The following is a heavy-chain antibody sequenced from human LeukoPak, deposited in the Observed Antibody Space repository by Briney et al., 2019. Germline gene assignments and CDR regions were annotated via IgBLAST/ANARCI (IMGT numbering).Heavy chain of an antibody. D-gene: IGHD6-19*01. J-gene: IGHJ4*02. Sequence: GGSLRLSCAASGFTFDDYAMHWVRQAPGKGLEWVSGISWNSGSIGYADSVKGRFTISRDNAKNSLYLQMNSLRAEDTALYYCAKAGIAVAGTGVYFDYWGQGTLVTVSS. V-gene: IGHV3-9*01. CDR2: ISWNSGSI. CDR1: GFTFDDYA. CDR3: AKAGIAVAGTGVYFDY.